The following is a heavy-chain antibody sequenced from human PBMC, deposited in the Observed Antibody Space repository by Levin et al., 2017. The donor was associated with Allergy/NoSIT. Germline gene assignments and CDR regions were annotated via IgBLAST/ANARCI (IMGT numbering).Heavy chain of an antibody. CDR2: ISGSGGST. Sequence: GESLKISCAASGFTFSRYAMSWVRQAPGKGLEWVSAISGSGGSTYYADSVKGRFTISRDNSKNTLYLQMNSLRAEDTAVYYCAGGGGSYYPYYFDYWGQGTLVTVSS. CDR1: GFTFSRYA. D-gene: IGHD1-26*01. CDR3: AGGGGSYYPYYFDY. V-gene: IGHV3-23*01. J-gene: IGHJ4*02.